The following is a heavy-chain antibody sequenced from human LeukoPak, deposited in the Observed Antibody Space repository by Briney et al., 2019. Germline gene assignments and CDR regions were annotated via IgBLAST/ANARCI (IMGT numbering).Heavy chain of an antibody. CDR3: ARDGSGYYDFWSGPDDAFDI. CDR1: GFTFSIYI. D-gene: IGHD3-3*01. V-gene: IGHV3-21*01. Sequence: GGSLRLSCAACGFTFSIYIMNCVRQAPGKGLEWVSSICSSSNYIYYADSVKGRFTISRDSAKNSLYLKMNSLRAEDTAVYYCARDGSGYYDFWSGPDDAFDIWGQGTMVTVSS. CDR2: ICSSSNYI. J-gene: IGHJ3*02.